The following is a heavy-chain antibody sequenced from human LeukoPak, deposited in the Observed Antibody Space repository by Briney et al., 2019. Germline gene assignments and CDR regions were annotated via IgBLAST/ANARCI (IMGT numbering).Heavy chain of an antibody. V-gene: IGHV3-30-3*01. CDR1: GLTFSSYA. CDR3: ARGTNRLELLPALLFDY. CDR2: ISYDGSNK. J-gene: IGHJ4*02. Sequence: GGSLRLSCAASGLTFSSYAMHWVRQAPGKGLEWVAVISYDGSNKYYADSVKGRFTISRDNSKNTLYLQMNSLRAEDTAVYYCARGTNRLELLPALLFDYWGQGTLVTVSS. D-gene: IGHD1-7*01.